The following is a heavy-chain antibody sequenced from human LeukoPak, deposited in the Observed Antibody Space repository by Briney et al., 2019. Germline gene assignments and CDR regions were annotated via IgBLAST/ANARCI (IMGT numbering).Heavy chain of an antibody. J-gene: IGHJ6*02. CDR3: AGRGVSPGYYYYYYGMDV. D-gene: IGHD2-8*01. CDR2: INHSGST. Sequence: SETLSLTCAVYGGSFSGYYWSWIRQPPGKGLEWIGEINHSGSTNYNPSLKSRVTISVDTSKNQFSLKLSSVTAADTAVYYCAGRGVSPGYYYYYYGMDVWGQGTTVTVSS. CDR1: GGSFSGYY. V-gene: IGHV4-34*01.